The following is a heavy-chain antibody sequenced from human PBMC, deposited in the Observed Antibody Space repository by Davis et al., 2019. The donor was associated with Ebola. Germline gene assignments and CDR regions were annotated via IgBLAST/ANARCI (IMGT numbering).Heavy chain of an antibody. CDR2: IIPIFGTA. J-gene: IGHJ4*02. D-gene: IGHD6-19*01. Sequence: SVKVSCKASGGTFSSYAISWVRQAPGQGLEWMGGIIPIFGTANYAQKFQGRVTITADKSTSTAYMELSSLRSEDTAVYYCAREQPVAGPGDFDYWGQGTLVTVSS. CDR1: GGTFSSYA. V-gene: IGHV1-69*06. CDR3: AREQPVAGPGDFDY.